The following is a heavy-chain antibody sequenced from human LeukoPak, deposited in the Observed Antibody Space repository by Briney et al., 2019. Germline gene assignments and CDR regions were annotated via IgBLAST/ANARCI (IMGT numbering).Heavy chain of an antibody. Sequence: ASVKVSCKASGGTFSSYAISRVRQAPGRGLEWMGRIIPILGIANYAQKFQGRVTITADKSTSTAYMELSSLRSEDTAVYYCARMVDYYYYGMDVWGQGTTVTVSS. CDR1: GGTFSSYA. CDR3: ARMVDYYYYGMDV. V-gene: IGHV1-69*04. CDR2: IIPILGIA. D-gene: IGHD2-8*01. J-gene: IGHJ6*02.